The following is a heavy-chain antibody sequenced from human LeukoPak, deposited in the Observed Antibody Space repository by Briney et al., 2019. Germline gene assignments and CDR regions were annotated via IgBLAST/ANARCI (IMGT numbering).Heavy chain of an antibody. CDR1: GFTFSSYG. D-gene: IGHD2-2*01. CDR3: ATRGFCLSTSCFAHTFDT. V-gene: IGHV3-30*02. J-gene: IGHJ3*02. Sequence: PGGSLRLSCAASGFTFSSYGMHWVRQAPGKGLEWVALIGYDGTNEYYADSVKGRFTISRDNSKNTLYLQMKSLRAEDTAVYYCATRGFCLSTSCFAHTFDTWGQGTMVAVSS. CDR2: IGYDGTNE.